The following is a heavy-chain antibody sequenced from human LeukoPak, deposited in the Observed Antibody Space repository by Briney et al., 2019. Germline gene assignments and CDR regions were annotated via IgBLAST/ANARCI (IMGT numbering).Heavy chain of an antibody. CDR1: GFSFSSYA. V-gene: IGHV3-21*01. J-gene: IGHJ6*02. CDR2: ISSSSSYI. CDR3: ARAEGDYLNYYGMDV. D-gene: IGHD4-17*01. Sequence: GGSLRLSCAASGFSFSSYAMHWVRQAPGKGLEWVSSISSSSSYIYYADSVKGRFTISRDNAKNSLCLQMNSLRAEDTAVYYCARAEGDYLNYYGMDVWGQGTTVTVSS.